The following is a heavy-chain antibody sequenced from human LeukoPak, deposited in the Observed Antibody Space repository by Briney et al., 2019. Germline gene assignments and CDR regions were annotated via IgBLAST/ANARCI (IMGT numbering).Heavy chain of an antibody. CDR1: GFTFNDYY. J-gene: IGHJ3*01. V-gene: IGHV3-11*01. CDR3: ARDRSRMVRGIDALDP. D-gene: IGHD3-10*01. CDR2: IRSSGSTR. Sequence: GGSLRLSCAASGFTFNDYYMNWIRQAPGKGLEWLSYIRSSGSTRYYADSLKGRFTISRDNAGNSLYLQMDSLRADDTAVYYCARDRSRMVRGIDALDPWGQGTMVTVSS.